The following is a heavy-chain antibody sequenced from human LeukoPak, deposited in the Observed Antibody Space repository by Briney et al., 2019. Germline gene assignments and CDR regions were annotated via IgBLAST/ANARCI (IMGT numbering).Heavy chain of an antibody. CDR2: IWYDGSNK. J-gene: IGHJ4*02. CDR1: GFTFSSYG. CDR3: AKRPPARPSSSYYFDY. Sequence: GGSLRLSCAASGFTFSSYGMHWVRQAPGKGLEWVAVIWYDGSNKYYADSVKGRFTISRDNSKNTLYLQMNSLRAEDTAVYYCAKRPPARPSSSYYFDYWGQGTLVTVSS. D-gene: IGHD6-6*01. V-gene: IGHV3-33*06.